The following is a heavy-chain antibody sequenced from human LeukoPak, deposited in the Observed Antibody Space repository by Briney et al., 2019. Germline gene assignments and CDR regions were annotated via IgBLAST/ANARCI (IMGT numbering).Heavy chain of an antibody. V-gene: IGHV3-23*01. CDR1: GFTFSSYA. CDR3: ARDLLYVASSGYYPFDY. Sequence: GGSLRLSCAASGFTFSSYAMSWVRQAPGKGLEWVSAISGSGGSTYYADSVKGRFTISRDNAKNSLYLQMNSLRAEDTALYYCARDLLYVASSGYYPFDYWGQGTLVTVSS. CDR2: ISGSGGST. J-gene: IGHJ4*02. D-gene: IGHD3-22*01.